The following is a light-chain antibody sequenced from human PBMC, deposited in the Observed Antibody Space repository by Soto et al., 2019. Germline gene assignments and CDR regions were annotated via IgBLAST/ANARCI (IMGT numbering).Light chain of an antibody. J-gene: IGKJ1*01. CDR3: QQYNNWPRT. V-gene: IGKV3-15*01. CDR2: GAS. CDR1: QSVSGN. Sequence: EIVMTQSPATLSVSLGERATLSCRASQSVSGNLAWYQQKPGQAPRLLIYGASTGATGIPARFSGSGSGTEFTLTISSLQSEDFAVYYCQQYNNWPRTFGQGTKVEIK.